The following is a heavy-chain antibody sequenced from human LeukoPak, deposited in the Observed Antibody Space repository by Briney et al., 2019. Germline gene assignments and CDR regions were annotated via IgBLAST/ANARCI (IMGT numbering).Heavy chain of an antibody. D-gene: IGHD2-15*01. Sequence: GGSLRLSCAASGFTFSSYDMHWVRQATGKGLEWVSAIGTAGDPYYPGSVKGRFTISRENAKNSLYLQMNSLRAGDTAVYYCARGAQGYCSGGSCYFDYYGMDVWGKGTTVTVSS. V-gene: IGHV3-13*05. J-gene: IGHJ6*04. CDR1: GFTFSSYD. CDR2: IGTAGDP. CDR3: ARGAQGYCSGGSCYFDYYGMDV.